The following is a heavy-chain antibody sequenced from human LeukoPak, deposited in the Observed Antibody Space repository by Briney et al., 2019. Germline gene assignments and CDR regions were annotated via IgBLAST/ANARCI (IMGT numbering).Heavy chain of an antibody. D-gene: IGHD3-10*01. J-gene: IGHJ4*02. CDR1: GGSINNYY. V-gene: IGHV4-59*08. CDR3: ARHLTISGSYPFDS. CDR2: VYYTGST. Sequence: SETLCLTCIVSGGSINNYYWSWIRQPPGKGLDRIGYVYYTGSTNYNPSLKSRVTISVDTSKNQFSLRLSSVTAADTAVYYCARHLTISGSYPFDSWGQGTLVTVSS.